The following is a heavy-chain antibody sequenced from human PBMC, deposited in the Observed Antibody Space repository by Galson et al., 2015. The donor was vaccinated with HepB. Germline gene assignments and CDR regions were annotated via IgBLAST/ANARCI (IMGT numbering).Heavy chain of an antibody. Sequence: SLRLSCAASGFTFGDYAMSWVRQAPGKGLEWVGFIRSKAYGGTTEYAASVKGRFTISRDDSKSIAYLQMNSLKTEDTAVYYCTRDLEQWLVYFDYWGQGTLVTVSS. CDR1: GFTFGDYA. D-gene: IGHD6-19*01. J-gene: IGHJ4*02. CDR2: IRSKAYGGTT. CDR3: TRDLEQWLVYFDY. V-gene: IGHV3-49*04.